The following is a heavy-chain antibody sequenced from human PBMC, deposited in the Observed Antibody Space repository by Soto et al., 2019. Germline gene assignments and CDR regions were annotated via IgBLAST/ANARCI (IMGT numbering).Heavy chain of an antibody. D-gene: IGHD6-19*01. CDR2: IWYDGSNK. CDR3: ARQWLVSVTLDY. Sequence: QLQLVESGGGVVQPGRSLRLSCAASGFTFSSYGMHWVRQAPGKGLEWVAVIWYDGSNKYYADSVKGRFTISRDNSKNTLYLQMNSLRAEDTAVYYCARQWLVSVTLDYWGKGTLVTVSS. J-gene: IGHJ4*02. V-gene: IGHV3-33*01. CDR1: GFTFSSYG.